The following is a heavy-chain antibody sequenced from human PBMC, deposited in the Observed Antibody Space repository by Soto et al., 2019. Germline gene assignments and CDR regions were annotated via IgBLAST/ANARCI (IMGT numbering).Heavy chain of an antibody. D-gene: IGHD6-19*01. CDR1: GFTFSSYS. CDR2: ISSSSSNI. J-gene: IGHJ5*02. CDR3: ARDHPLQAVAPGLRMLGQGTNWFDP. Sequence: EVQLVESGGGLVKPGGSLRLSCAASGFTFSSYSMNWVRQAPGNGLEWVSSISSSSSNIYYADSVKGRFTISRDNAKNSLYLQMNSLRAEDTAVYYCARDHPLQAVAPGLRMLGQGTNWFDPGASAPWSPSPQ. V-gene: IGHV3-21*01.